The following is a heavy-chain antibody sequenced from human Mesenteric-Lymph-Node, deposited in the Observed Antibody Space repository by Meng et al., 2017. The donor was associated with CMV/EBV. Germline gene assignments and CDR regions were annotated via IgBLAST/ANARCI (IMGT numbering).Heavy chain of an antibody. CDR3: MNNYYDSNVYIDY. J-gene: IGHJ4*02. D-gene: IGHD3-22*01. V-gene: IGHV1-2*02. CDR2: INLNSGAT. Sequence: ASVKVSCKASGSSFSGYYLHWVRQAPGQGLEWMGWINLNSGATLYAQSFQGRVTVTWDTSTTTAYMEVNRLRSDDTAIYYCMNNYYDSNVYIDYWGQGTLVTVSS. CDR1: GSSFSGYY.